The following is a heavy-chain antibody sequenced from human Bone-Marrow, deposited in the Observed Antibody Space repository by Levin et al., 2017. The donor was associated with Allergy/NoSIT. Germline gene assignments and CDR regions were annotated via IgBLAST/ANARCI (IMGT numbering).Heavy chain of an antibody. Sequence: PGESLKISCAASGFTISMYWMHWVRQVPGKGLEWLSRINIDGTTTSDADSVKGRFTISRDNAKNTVHLQMNSLRAEDTAIYYCARGFGDVVSYWGQGTQVTVSS. V-gene: IGHV3-74*01. CDR2: INIDGTTT. D-gene: IGHD4-17*01. J-gene: IGHJ4*02. CDR3: ARGFGDVVSY. CDR1: GFTISMYW.